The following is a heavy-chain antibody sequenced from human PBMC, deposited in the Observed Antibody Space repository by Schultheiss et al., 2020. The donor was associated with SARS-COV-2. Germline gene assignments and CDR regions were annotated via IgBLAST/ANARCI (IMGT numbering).Heavy chain of an antibody. Sequence: ASVKVSCKASGYTFSGYYLHWVRQAPGQGLEWMGWINPNSGGTNYAQKFQGRVTMTRDTSISTAYMELSRLRSDDTAVYYCARGRGVKKGFDYWGQGTLVTVSS. V-gene: IGHV1-2*02. D-gene: IGHD2-8*01. CDR3: ARGRGVKKGFDY. CDR1: GYTFSGYY. J-gene: IGHJ4*02. CDR2: INPNSGGT.